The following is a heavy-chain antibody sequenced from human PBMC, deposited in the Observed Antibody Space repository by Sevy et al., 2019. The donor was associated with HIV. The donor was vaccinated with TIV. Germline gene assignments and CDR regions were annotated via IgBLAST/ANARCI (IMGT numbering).Heavy chain of an antibody. D-gene: IGHD3-10*01. V-gene: IGHV3-7*01. CDR2: IKQAGREM. J-gene: IGHJ6*02. CDR1: GFTFSSYW. CDR3: GGGAPYYSYGLEV. Sequence: GGSLRLSCAASGFTFSSYWMTWVRQAPGQGLEWVANIKQAGREMNYVDSVRGRFTISRDNAKNSLFLQMHSLRAEDTAVYYCGGGAPYYSYGLEVWGQGTTVTVSS.